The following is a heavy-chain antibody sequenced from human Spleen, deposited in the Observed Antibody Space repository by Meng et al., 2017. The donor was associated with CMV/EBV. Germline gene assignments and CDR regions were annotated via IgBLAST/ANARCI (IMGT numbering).Heavy chain of an antibody. J-gene: IGHJ6*02. V-gene: IGHV3-48*03. CDR2: ISSSGGTT. Sequence: GESLKISCAASGFTFSAYEMNWVRQAPGKGLEWVLYISSSGGTTYYADSVKGRFTISRDNAKKSLYLQMNSLRAEDTAVYYCARGRGDNWYYYGMDVWGQGTTVTVSS. CDR3: ARGRGDNWYYYGMDV. D-gene: IGHD1-1*01. CDR1: GFTFSAYE.